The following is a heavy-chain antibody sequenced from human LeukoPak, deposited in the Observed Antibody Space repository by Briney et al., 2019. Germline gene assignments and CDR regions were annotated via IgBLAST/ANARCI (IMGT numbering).Heavy chain of an antibody. Sequence: PSETLSLTCTVSGGSISSSSYYWGWIRQPPGKGLEWIGSIYYSGSNYSNPSVKSRVTISVHTSKNQFSLKLSSVTAADTAVYYCARLTGGPVGASDYWGQGTLVTVSS. CDR3: ARLTGGPVGASDY. D-gene: IGHD1-26*01. J-gene: IGHJ4*02. CDR2: IYYSGSN. V-gene: IGHV4-39*01. CDR1: GGSISSSSYY.